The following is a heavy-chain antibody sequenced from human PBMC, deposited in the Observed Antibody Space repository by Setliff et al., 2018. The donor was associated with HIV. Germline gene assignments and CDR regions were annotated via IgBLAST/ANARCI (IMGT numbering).Heavy chain of an antibody. D-gene: IGHD4-17*01. J-gene: IGHJ3*02. Sequence: LSLSRAASGYTFTGYYMHWVRQAPGKGLEWVSSITASSSYIFYPDSVKGRFSISRDNAKNSLYLQMNSLRDDDTAVYYCARQPDYGDAFDKWGQGTMVTVSS. CDR1: GYTFTGYY. CDR3: ARQPDYGDAFDK. CDR2: ITASSSYI. V-gene: IGHV3-21*01.